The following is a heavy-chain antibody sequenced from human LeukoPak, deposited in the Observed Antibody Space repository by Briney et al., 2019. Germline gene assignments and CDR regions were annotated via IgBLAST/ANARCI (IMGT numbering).Heavy chain of an antibody. CDR1: GFTFNDNY. V-gene: IGHV3-11*04. CDR2: IGNSGSTI. Sequence: GVTVRLSCAASGFTFNDNYMSWVRQAPGKGPEWISYIGNSGSTIFYGDSVQGRFTISRDNTKKLVFLEMNSLQVEDTAVYFCATSSDFWGLFTIDHWGQGILVTVSA. CDR3: ATSSDFWGLFTIDH. D-gene: IGHD3-3*01. J-gene: IGHJ4*02.